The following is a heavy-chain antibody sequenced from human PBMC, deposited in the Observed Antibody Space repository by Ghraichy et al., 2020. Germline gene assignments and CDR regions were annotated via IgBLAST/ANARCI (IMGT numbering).Heavy chain of an antibody. CDR3: ARDRDFFDY. V-gene: IGHV3-23*01. CDR1: GFTFSTSA. Sequence: GGSLRLSCAASGFTFSTSAMSWVRQVPGKGLEWVSAISASGGGTYYADSVKGRFTISRDNSKNTLHLQMNNLSAEDTAVYYCARDRDFFDYWGQGTLVTVSS. J-gene: IGHJ4*02. CDR2: ISASGGGT. D-gene: IGHD3-10*01.